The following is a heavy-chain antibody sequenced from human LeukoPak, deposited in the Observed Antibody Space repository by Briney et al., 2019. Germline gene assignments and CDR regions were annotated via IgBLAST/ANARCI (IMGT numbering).Heavy chain of an antibody. J-gene: IGHJ4*02. Sequence: GGSLRLSCATSGFTYVDYGLSWVRRAPGKGLEWLCAINYNGAITDYADSVKGRFTISRDNAKNSLYLRMDSLRAEDTALYYCARDRLGPSFSVSHFDLWGQGTLVTVSS. V-gene: IGHV3-20*04. CDR1: GFTYVDYG. D-gene: IGHD3-3*02. CDR2: INYNGAIT. CDR3: ARDRLGPSFSVSHFDL.